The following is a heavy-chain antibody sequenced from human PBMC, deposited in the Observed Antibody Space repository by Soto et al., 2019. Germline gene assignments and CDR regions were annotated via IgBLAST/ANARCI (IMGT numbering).Heavy chain of an antibody. CDR2: INPSGGST. CDR3: ARNLEQQLVLWWFDP. CDR1: GYTFTSYY. J-gene: IGHJ5*02. Sequence: GASVKVSCKASGYTFTSYYMHWVRQAPGQGLEWMGIINPSGGSTSYAQKFQGRVTMTRDTSTSTVYMELSSLRSEDTAVYYCARNLEQQLVLWWFDPWGQGTLVTVSS. D-gene: IGHD6-13*01. V-gene: IGHV1-46*01.